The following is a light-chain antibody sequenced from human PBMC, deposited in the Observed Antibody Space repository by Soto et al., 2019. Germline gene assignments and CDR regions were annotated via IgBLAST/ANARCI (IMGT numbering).Light chain of an antibody. CDR1: QTISKY. J-gene: IGKJ3*01. V-gene: IGKV3-11*01. CDR2: NAS. CDR3: QQRSNWPVT. Sequence: EIVVTQSPAALSLPPGERATIFCKTSQTISKYLVWYQQKPGQAPRLLINNASNRVTGIPARFNGSGSGTDFTLTISSLEPEDCAVYYCQQRSNWPVTFGGGTKLDIK.